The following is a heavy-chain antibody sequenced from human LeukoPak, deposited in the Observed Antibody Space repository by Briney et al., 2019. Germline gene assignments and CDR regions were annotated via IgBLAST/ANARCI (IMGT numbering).Heavy chain of an antibody. CDR1: GGSISSSNW. D-gene: IGHD3-22*01. J-gene: IGHJ4*02. CDR2: IYHSGST. V-gene: IGHV4-4*02. CDR3: ATGYDSSGYYDGYYFDY. Sequence: SETLSLTCAVSGGSISSSNWWSGVRQPPGKGLEWIGEIYHSGSTNYNPSLKSRVTISVDKSKNQFSLKLSSVTAADTAVYYCATGYDSSGYYDGYYFDYWGQGTLVTVSS.